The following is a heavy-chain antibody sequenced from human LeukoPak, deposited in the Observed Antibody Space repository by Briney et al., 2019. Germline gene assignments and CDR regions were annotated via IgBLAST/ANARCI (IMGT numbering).Heavy chain of an antibody. V-gene: IGHV4-30-2*01. CDR3: ARGKVLGVRYFDY. CDR2: IYHSGST. J-gene: IGHJ4*02. Sequence: SETLSLTCAVSGGSISSGGYSWSWIRQPPGKGLEWIGYIYHSGSTYYNPSLKSRVTISVDRSKNQFSLKLSSVTAADTAVYYCARGKVLGVRYFDYWGQGTLVTVSS. CDR1: GGSISSGGYS. D-gene: IGHD3-10*01.